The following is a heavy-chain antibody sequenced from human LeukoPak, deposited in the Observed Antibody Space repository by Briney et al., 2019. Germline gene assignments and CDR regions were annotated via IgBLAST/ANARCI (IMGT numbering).Heavy chain of an antibody. V-gene: IGHV4-34*01. J-gene: IGHJ3*02. CDR1: GGSFSGYY. Sequence: PSETLSLTCAVYGGSFSGYYWSWIRQPPGKGLEWIGEINHSGSTNYNPSLKSRVTISVDTSKNQFSLKLSSVTAADTAVYYCARPPPRIGYAFDIWGQGTMVTVSS. CDR3: ARPPPRIGYAFDI. CDR2: INHSGST. D-gene: IGHD1-14*01.